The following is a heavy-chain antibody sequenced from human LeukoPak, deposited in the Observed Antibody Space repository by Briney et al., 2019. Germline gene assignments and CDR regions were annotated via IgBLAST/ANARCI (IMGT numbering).Heavy chain of an antibody. J-gene: IGHJ4*02. D-gene: IGHD6-19*01. CDR2: IYYSGST. CDR3: ARDEGSGWYYFDY. Sequence: SETLSLTCTVSGGSISSSSYYWGWVRQPPGTGLEWIGGIYYSGSTYYNPSLKSRVTISVDTSKNQFSLKLSSVTAADTAVYYCARDEGSGWYYFDYWGQGTLVTVSS. CDR1: GGSISSSSYY. V-gene: IGHV4-39*02.